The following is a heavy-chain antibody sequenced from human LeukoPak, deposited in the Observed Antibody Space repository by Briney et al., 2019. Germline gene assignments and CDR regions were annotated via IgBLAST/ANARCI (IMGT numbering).Heavy chain of an antibody. J-gene: IGHJ6*02. D-gene: IGHD5-24*01. CDR1: GYTFTGYY. V-gene: IGHV1-2*06. CDR3: AGKMATASYYYYGMDV. Sequence: ASVKVSCKASGYTFTGYYMHWVRQAPGQGLEWMGRINPNSGGTNYAQKFQGRVTMTRDTSISTAYMELSRLRSDDTAVYYCAGKMATASYYYYGMDVWGQGTTVTVSS. CDR2: INPNSGGT.